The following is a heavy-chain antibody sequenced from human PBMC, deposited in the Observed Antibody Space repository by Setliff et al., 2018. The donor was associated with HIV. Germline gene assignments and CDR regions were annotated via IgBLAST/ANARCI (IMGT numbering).Heavy chain of an antibody. V-gene: IGHV3-30*02. Sequence: GGSLRLSCAASGFTFSSYGMHWVRQAPGKGLEWVAFIRYDGSNKCYADSVKGRFTISRDNSKNTLYLQMNSLRAEDTAVYYCAKDAYYYDSSGYYPFDYWGQGTLVTVSS. CDR1: GFTFSSYG. D-gene: IGHD3-22*01. CDR2: IRYDGSNK. J-gene: IGHJ4*02. CDR3: AKDAYYYDSSGYYPFDY.